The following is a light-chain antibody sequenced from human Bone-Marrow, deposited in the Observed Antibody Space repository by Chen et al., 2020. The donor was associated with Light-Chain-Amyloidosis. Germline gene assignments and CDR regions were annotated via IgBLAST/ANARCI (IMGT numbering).Light chain of an antibody. CDR1: DLPTKY. J-gene: IGLJ2*01. V-gene: IGLV3-25*03. CDR2: RDT. Sequence: SYELTQPPSASVSPGPTARITCSGDDLPTKYAYWYQQKPGPVPVLVIHRDTERPSGISERFSGSSSGTTATLTISGVQAEDEADYHCQSADSSGTYEVIFGGGTKLTVL. CDR3: QSADSSGTYEVI.